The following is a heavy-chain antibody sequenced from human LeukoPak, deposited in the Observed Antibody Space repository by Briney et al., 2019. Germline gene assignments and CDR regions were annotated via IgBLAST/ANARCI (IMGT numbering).Heavy chain of an antibody. CDR1: GYTFTSYC. CDR2: ISAYNGNT. V-gene: IGHV1-18*01. CDR3: ARKREKAGGYDILTGYLPQYYYYGMDV. Sequence: ASVKVSCKASGYTFTSYCISWVRQAPGQGLEWMGWISAYNGNTNYAQKLQARVTMTTDTSTSTAYMELRSLRSDDTAVYYCARKREKAGGYDILTGYLPQYYYYGMDVWGQGTTVTVSS. J-gene: IGHJ6*02. D-gene: IGHD3-9*01.